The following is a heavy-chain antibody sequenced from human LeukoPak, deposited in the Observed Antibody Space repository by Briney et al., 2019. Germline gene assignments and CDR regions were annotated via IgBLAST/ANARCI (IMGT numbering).Heavy chain of an antibody. D-gene: IGHD6-19*01. CDR1: GYSFTSYW. CDR2: IYPGDSDT. Sequence: LGESLKISCKGSGYSFTSYWIGWVRQMPGKGLEWMGIIYPGDSDTRYSPSFQGQVTISADKSISTAYLQWSSLKASDTAMYYCARVYQEWRSWLVQGFDYWGQGTLVTVSS. J-gene: IGHJ4*02. CDR3: ARVYQEWRSWLVQGFDY. V-gene: IGHV5-51*01.